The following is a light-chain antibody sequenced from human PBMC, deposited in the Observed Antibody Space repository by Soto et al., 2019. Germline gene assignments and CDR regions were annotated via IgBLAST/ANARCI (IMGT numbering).Light chain of an antibody. CDR2: WAS. Sequence: DVVMTQSPDSLAVSLGERATINCKSSQSVLYSSNNKNYLAWYQQKPGQPPKLLIYWASTRESGVPDRFSGSGSGTEFTLTIVSLQAEDEAVYYCQQYYSIPLTFGGGTKVEIK. CDR3: QQYYSIPLT. J-gene: IGKJ4*01. V-gene: IGKV4-1*01. CDR1: QSVLYSSNNKNY.